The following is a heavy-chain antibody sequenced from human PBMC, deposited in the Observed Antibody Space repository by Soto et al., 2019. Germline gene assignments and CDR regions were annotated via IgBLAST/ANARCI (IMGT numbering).Heavy chain of an antibody. Sequence: GGSLRLSCAASGFTFSSYSMNWVRQAPGKGLEWVSSISSSNSYIYYADSVKGRFTTSRDNAKNSLYLQMNSSRAEDTAVYYCARGGPYCSGDSCCFTADYWGQGTLVTVSS. J-gene: IGHJ4*02. D-gene: IGHD2-15*01. CDR1: GFTFSSYS. CDR3: ARGGPYCSGDSCCFTADY. V-gene: IGHV3-21*01. CDR2: ISSSNSYI.